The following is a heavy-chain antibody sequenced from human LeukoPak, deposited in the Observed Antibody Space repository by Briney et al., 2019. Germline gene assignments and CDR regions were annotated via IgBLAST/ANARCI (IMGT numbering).Heavy chain of an antibody. D-gene: IGHD6-19*01. CDR3: AKDLIAVEDSYYYYYYGMDV. Sequence: GGSLRLSCAASGFTFSSYAMSWVRQAPGKGLEWVSAISGSGGSTYYADSVKGRFTISRDNSKNTLYLQMNSLRAEGTAVYYCAKDLIAVEDSYYYYYYGMDVWGQGTTVTVSS. J-gene: IGHJ6*02. V-gene: IGHV3-23*01. CDR2: ISGSGGST. CDR1: GFTFSSYA.